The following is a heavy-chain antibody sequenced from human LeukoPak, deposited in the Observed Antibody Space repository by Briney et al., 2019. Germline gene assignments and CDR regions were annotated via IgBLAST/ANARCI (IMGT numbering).Heavy chain of an antibody. CDR1: GFTFDDYA. D-gene: IGHD6-13*01. CDR2: ISWNSGSI. J-gene: IGHJ4*02. CDR3: AKDKRGIAAAGYFDY. V-gene: IGHV3-9*01. Sequence: GGSLRLSCAASGFTFDDYAMHWVRQAPGKGLEWVSGISWNSGSIGYADSVKGRFTISRDNAKNSLYLQMNSLRAEDTALYYCAKDKRGIAAAGYFDYWGQGALVTVSS.